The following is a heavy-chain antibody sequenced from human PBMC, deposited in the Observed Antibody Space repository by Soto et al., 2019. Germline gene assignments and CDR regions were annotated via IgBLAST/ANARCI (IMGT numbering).Heavy chain of an antibody. CDR2: IIPIFTTT. Sequence: QVHLVQSGAEVKKPGSSVKVSCKASGGTFSNHAINWVRQAPGQGLEWMGRIIPIFTTTNYAHKFQGRVTITAEEYTITAYMELGSMKHDDTAVYYCAREVVADGTFREDVFDVWGQATLVTVSS. V-gene: IGHV1-69*12. CDR1: GGTFSNHA. J-gene: IGHJ3*01. D-gene: IGHD6-13*01. CDR3: AREVVADGTFREDVFDV.